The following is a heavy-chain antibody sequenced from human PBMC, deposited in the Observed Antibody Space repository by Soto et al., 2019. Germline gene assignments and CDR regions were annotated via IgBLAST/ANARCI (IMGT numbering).Heavy chain of an antibody. CDR1: GFTFSGYW. CDR2: IKQDGSEK. J-gene: IGHJ4*02. D-gene: IGHD2-2*01. Sequence: VQLVESGGGLVQPGGSLRLSCAASGFTFSGYWMSWVRQAPGKGLEWVANIKQDGSEKYYVDSVKGRFTISRDNAKNSLDLLMNSLRAEDTAVYYCAKNNRYCSSTNCFVFDYWGQGTLVTVSS. CDR3: AKNNRYCSSTNCFVFDY. V-gene: IGHV3-7*01.